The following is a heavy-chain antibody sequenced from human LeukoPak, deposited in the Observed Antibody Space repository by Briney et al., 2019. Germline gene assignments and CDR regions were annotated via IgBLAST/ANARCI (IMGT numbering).Heavy chain of an antibody. CDR1: GGFISGYC. D-gene: IGHD3-10*01. Sequence: SETLCLTCGVSGGFISGYCWSWVRQPPGKGLEWVCYIYYSGITKYNPSLKSRVTISLDTSKNQFSLKLTSVPAADTAVYSCARHQTENGSGGYQFAYWGQGTLATVSS. CDR2: IYYSGIT. V-gene: IGHV4-59*01. J-gene: IGHJ4*02. CDR3: ARHQTENGSGGYQFAY.